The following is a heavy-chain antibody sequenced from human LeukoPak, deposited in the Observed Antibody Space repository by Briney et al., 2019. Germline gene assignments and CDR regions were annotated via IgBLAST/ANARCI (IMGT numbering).Heavy chain of an antibody. V-gene: IGHV3-48*03. CDR1: GFTFSSYE. CDR3: ARSPPMYSYGSSAYHYDYFEY. J-gene: IGHJ4*02. CDR2: IDSSGSNI. D-gene: IGHD3-22*01. Sequence: TGGSLRLSCAASGFTFSSYEMNWVRQAPGKGLEWVSYIDSSGSNIHYADSVKGRFTISRDNSRNTLSLQMNSLRADDTAVYYCARSPPMYSYGSSAYHYDYFEYWGQGTLVTVSS.